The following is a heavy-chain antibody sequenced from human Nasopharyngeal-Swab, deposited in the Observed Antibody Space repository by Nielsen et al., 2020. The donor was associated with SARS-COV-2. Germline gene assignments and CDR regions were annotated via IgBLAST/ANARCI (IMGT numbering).Heavy chain of an antibody. CDR2: IIPIFGTA. V-gene: IGHV1-69*01. D-gene: IGHD4-17*01. CDR3: ARDIYGDYVGY. Sequence: WVRQTPGQGLEWMGGIIPIFGTANYAQKFQGRVTITADESTSTAYMELSSLRSEDTAVYYCARDIYGDYVGYWGQGTPVTVSS. J-gene: IGHJ4*02.